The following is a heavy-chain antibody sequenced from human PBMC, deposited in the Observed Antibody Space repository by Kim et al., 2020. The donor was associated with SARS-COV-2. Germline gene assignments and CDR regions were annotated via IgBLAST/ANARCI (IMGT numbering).Heavy chain of an antibody. J-gene: IGHJ4*02. CDR3: ARDHPSYGDYTSGY. CDR1: GYTFTSYY. CDR2: INPSGGRA. V-gene: IGHV1-46*01. Sequence: ASVKVSCKASGYTFTSYYMHWVRQAPGQGLEWMGIINPSGGRASYAQKFQGRVTMTTDTSTSTVYMELSSLRSEDTAVYYCARDHPSYGDYTSGYCGQGTLVTVSS. D-gene: IGHD4-17*01.